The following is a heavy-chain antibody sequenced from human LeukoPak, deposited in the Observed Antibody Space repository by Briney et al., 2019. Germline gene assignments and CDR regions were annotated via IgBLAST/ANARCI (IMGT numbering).Heavy chain of an antibody. J-gene: IGHJ4*02. D-gene: IGHD4-17*01. CDR1: GGTFSSYT. Sequence: VSSVKVSCKASGGTFSSYTISWVRQAPGQGLEWMGRIIPILGIANYAQKFQGRVTITADKSTSTAYMELSSLRSEDTAVYYCARAATVTTGADYWGQGTLVTVSS. V-gene: IGHV1-69*02. CDR2: IIPILGIA. CDR3: ARAATVTTGADY.